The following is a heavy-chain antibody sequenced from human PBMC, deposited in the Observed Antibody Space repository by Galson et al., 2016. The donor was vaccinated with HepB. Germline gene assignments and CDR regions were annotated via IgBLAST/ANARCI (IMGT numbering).Heavy chain of an antibody. CDR3: ARGLRNDFWCGYYYGMDV. CDR1: GGSHSGYC. V-gene: IGHV4-34*01. D-gene: IGHD3-3*01. CDR2: INHSGST. Sequence: SETLSLTCTVYGGSHSGYCWSWIRQPPGKGLEWIGEINHSGSTKYNPSLKSRAIISLDMSKNQFSLNLSPVTAADTAVYYCARGLRNDFWCGYYYGMDVWGQGTTVTVSS. J-gene: IGHJ6*02.